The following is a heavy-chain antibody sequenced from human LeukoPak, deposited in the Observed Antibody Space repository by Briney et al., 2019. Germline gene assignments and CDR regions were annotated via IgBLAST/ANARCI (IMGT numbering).Heavy chain of an antibody. CDR2: VNESGCT. Sequence: PSETLSLTCTVSGVSISSGSYYWNWIRQTPAKGMEWIGEVNESGCTNISPSLRSRVILSVDTSKNQFSLKLISVTVADTAIYYCARGQGATVPQVGKNWFDPWGQGARVTVSS. CDR1: GVSISSGSYY. CDR3: ARGQGATVPQVGKNWFDP. J-gene: IGHJ5*02. D-gene: IGHD1-26*01. V-gene: IGHV4-39*07.